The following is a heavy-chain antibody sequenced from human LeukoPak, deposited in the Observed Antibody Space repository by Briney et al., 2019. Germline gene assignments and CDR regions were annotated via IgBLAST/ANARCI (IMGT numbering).Heavy chain of an antibody. D-gene: IGHD3-16*02. J-gene: IGHJ4*02. Sequence: GASVKVSCKVSGYTFKDYHIFWVRQAPGQGLEWIGWINPKTGDTQYSPKSQGWVTLTRDSSINTAYMEVRRLTTDDTAVYYCARVPFVYDYIWGTYRPSHFDFWGQGTLVSVSS. CDR3: ARVPFVYDYIWGTYRPSHFDF. V-gene: IGHV1-2*04. CDR2: INPKTGDT. CDR1: GYTFKDYH.